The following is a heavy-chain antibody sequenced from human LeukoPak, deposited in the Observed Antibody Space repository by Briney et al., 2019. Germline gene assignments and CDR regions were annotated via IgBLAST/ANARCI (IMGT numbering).Heavy chain of an antibody. V-gene: IGHV4-59*08. J-gene: IGHJ4*01. D-gene: IGHD5-12*01. Sequence: SETLSLTCTVSGGSISSYYWSWIRQPPGKGLEWIGYIYYSGSTNYNPSLKSRVTISVDTSKNQFSLKLSSVTAADTAMYYCARRGGYEPHDYWGQGTLVTVSS. CDR2: IYYSGST. CDR3: ARRGGYEPHDY. CDR1: GGSISSYY.